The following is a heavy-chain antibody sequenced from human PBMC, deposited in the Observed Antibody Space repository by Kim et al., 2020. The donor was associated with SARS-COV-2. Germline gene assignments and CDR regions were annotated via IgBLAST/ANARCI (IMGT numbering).Heavy chain of an antibody. CDR3: TKSDTYGHTHWFDP. CDR1: GGSISSITW. V-gene: IGHV4-4*02. CDR2: IYHSGST. D-gene: IGHD5-18*01. J-gene: IGHJ5*02. Sequence: SETLSLTCAVSGGSISSITWWSWVRQSPEKGLEWIGEIYHSGSTNYNPSLKSRVTISLDKSNNQFSLRLSSVTAADTAVYYCTKSDTYGHTHWFDPWGQGTLVTVSS.